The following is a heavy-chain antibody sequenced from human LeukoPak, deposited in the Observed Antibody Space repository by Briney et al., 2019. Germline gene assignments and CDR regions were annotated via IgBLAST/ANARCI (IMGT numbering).Heavy chain of an antibody. Sequence: SETLSLTCTVSGGSISSYYWSWIRQPPGKGLAWIGYIYYSGSTNYNPSLKSRVTISVDTSKNQFSLTLSSVTAADTAVYYCARRDYGDYWYFDLWGRGTLVTVSS. D-gene: IGHD4-17*01. V-gene: IGHV4-59*01. CDR1: GGSISSYY. J-gene: IGHJ2*01. CDR2: IYYSGST. CDR3: ARRDYGDYWYFDL.